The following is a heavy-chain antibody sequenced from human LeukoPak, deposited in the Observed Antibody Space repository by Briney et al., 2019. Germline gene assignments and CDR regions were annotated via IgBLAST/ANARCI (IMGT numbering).Heavy chain of an antibody. CDR3: ARFDSSSWSYYFDY. D-gene: IGHD6-13*01. CDR1: GGSISSYY. V-gene: IGHV4-4*07. Sequence: SETLSLTCTVSGGSISSYYWSWIRQPAGKGREWIGHIFTSGSTNYNPSLKSRVTISVDKSKNQFSLKLISVTAADTAVYYCARFDSSSWSYYFDYWGQGTLVTVSS. CDR2: IFTSGST. J-gene: IGHJ4*02.